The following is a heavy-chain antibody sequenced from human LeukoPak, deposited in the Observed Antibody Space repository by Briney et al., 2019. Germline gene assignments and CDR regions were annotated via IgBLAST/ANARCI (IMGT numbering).Heavy chain of an antibody. D-gene: IGHD6-19*01. CDR1: GFTFSSYS. CDR3: AKGYSSGWWYFDY. Sequence: PGGSLRLSCAASGFTFSSYSMNWVRQAPGKGLEWVSSISGSSYYIYYADSVKGRFTISRDNAKNTLYLQMNSLRAEDTAVYYCAKGYSSGWWYFDYWGQGTLVTVSS. V-gene: IGHV3-21*04. CDR2: ISGSSYYI. J-gene: IGHJ4*02.